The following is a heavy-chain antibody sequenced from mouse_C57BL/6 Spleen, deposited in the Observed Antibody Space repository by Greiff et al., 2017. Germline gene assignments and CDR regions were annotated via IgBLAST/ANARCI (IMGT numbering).Heavy chain of an antibody. J-gene: IGHJ4*01. CDR2: IYPGSGST. Sequence: QVQLQQPGAELVKPGASVKMSCKASGYTFTSYWITWVKQRPGQGLEWIGDIYPGSGSTNDNEKFKSKATLTVDTSSSTAYMQLSSLTSEDSAVYYCARYDYDDAMDYWGQGTSVTVSS. D-gene: IGHD2-4*01. CDR1: GYTFTSYW. CDR3: ARYDYDDAMDY. V-gene: IGHV1-55*01.